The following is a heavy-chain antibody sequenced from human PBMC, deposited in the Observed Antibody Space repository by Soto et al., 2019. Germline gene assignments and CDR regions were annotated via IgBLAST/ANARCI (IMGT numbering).Heavy chain of an antibody. CDR2: IDPSDSYT. CDR3: ARTIGGSRGYHWSDP. D-gene: IGHD3-10*01. V-gene: IGHV5-10-1*01. CDR1: GYTFTSYW. J-gene: IGHJ5*02. Sequence: PGESLKISCKGSGYTFTSYWISWVRQMPGKGLEWMGRIDPSDSYTNYSPSFQGHVTISADKSISTAYLQWSSLKASDTAMYYCARTIGGSRGYHWSDPWGQGTLVTVSS.